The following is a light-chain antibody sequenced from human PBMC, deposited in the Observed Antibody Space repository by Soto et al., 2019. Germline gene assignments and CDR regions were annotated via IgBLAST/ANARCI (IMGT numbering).Light chain of an antibody. CDR1: QSLLQSDGKTY. V-gene: IGKV2D-29*01. CDR3: MQSIQPWT. Sequence: DIVMTQTPLSLSVTPGQPASISCKSSQSLLQSDGKTYLYWYLQKAGQPPQLLIYGVSNRFSGVPERFSGSGSGTDFTLKISRVEAEDVGVYYCMQSIQPWTFGQGTKVEIK. CDR2: GVS. J-gene: IGKJ1*01.